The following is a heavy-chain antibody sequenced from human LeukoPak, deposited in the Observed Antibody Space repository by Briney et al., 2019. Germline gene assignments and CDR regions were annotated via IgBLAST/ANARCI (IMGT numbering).Heavy chain of an antibody. V-gene: IGHV3-48*01. CDR2: ISSRSITI. CDR3: ARDRDSYCGGDCPYYFDY. CDR1: GFTFSSYS. Sequence: PGGPLRLSCAASGFTFSSYSMIWVRQSRGKGLEWVSYISSRSITIYYAATVKARFTISRDNAKSSLYLQMNSLRAEDTAVYYCARDRDSYCGGDCPYYFDYWGQGTLVTVSS. D-gene: IGHD2-21*02. J-gene: IGHJ4*02.